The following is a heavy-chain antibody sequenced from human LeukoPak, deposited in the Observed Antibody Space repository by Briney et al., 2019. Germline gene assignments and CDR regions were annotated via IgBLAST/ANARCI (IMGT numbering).Heavy chain of an antibody. CDR2: ISSSGSTI. J-gene: IGHJ4*02. CDR1: GSTFSSYE. D-gene: IGHD5-12*01. CDR3: ARSTLVDIVATATTPFDY. Sequence: PGGSLRLSCAASGSTFSSYEMNWVRQAPGKGLEWVSYISSSGSTIYYADSVKGRFTISRDNAKNSLYLQMNSLRAEDTAVYYCARSTLVDIVATATTPFDYWGQGTLVTVSS. V-gene: IGHV3-48*03.